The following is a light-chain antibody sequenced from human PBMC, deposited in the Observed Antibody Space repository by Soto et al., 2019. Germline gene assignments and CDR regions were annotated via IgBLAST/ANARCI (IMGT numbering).Light chain of an antibody. Sequence: EIVLTQSPATLSLSPGERATLSCRACQSVGSALAWYQQKPGQTPRLLIYDASSRATGIPARFSGSGSGTDFTLTISSLEPEDFAVYYCQQRSNWPPYTFGPGTKVDIK. CDR3: QQRSNWPPYT. J-gene: IGKJ3*01. CDR1: QSVGSA. V-gene: IGKV3-11*01. CDR2: DAS.